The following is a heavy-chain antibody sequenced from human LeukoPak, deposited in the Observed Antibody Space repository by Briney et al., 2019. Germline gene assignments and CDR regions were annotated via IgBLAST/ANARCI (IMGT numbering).Heavy chain of an antibody. CDR1: GYTFTGYY. Sequence: ASVKVSCKASGYTFTGYYMHWVRQAPGQGLEWMGRINPNSGGTNYAQKFQGRVTMTRDTSISTAYMELSRLRSDDTAVYYCARDLARITMIVGGHDNWFDPWGQGTLVTVSS. J-gene: IGHJ5*02. CDR3: ARDLARITMIVGGHDNWFDP. CDR2: INPNSGGT. D-gene: IGHD3-22*01. V-gene: IGHV1-2*06.